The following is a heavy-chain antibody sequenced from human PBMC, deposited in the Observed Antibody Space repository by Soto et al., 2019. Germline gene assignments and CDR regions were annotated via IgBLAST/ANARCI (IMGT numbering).Heavy chain of an antibody. CDR2: VFHTGNT. CDR3: ARKAWVRFDY. J-gene: IGHJ4*02. D-gene: IGHD2-21*01. Sequence: SETLSLTCTVSGDSMTRSVWWTWVRRPPGKGLEWIGEVFHTGNTNYNPSLKSRVTMSVDKSTNEFSLKVTSVTAADTDIYYCARKAWVRFDYWGQGALVPVYS. CDR1: GDSMTRSVW. V-gene: IGHV4-4*02.